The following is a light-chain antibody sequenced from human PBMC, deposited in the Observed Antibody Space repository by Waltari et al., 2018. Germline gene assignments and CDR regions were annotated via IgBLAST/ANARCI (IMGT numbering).Light chain of an antibody. CDR2: GTS. V-gene: IGKV3-20*01. J-gene: IGKJ1*01. CDR1: QRISSTS. CDR3: QQYGNSPWT. Sequence: EVVLTQSPGTLSLSAGERATLSCRASQRISSTSLAWYQHKPGQAPTLLVYGTSSRATDIPDRFSGSGSATHFTLTISRLEPEDFAVYYCQQYGNSPWTFGQGTKVEVK.